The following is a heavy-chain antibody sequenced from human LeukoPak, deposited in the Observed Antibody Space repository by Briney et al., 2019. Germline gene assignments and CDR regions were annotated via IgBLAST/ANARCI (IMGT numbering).Heavy chain of an antibody. CDR1: GDYISTYY. V-gene: IGHV4-59*01. J-gene: IGHJ4*02. CDR3: ARSHNYDGSYYFDY. Sequence: KPSETLSLTCTVSGDYISTYYWTWIRQPPGKTLEWIGNVYYSVSFSYNPSLKSRITIFVDTSKNQFSLELTSATASDTAVYYCARSHNYDGSYYFDYWGQGTLVTVSA. CDR2: VYYSVSF. D-gene: IGHD3-22*01.